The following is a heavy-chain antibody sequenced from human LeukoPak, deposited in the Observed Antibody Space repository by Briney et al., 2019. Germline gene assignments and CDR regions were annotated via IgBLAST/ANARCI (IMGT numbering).Heavy chain of an antibody. V-gene: IGHV3-7*01. J-gene: IGHJ4*02. CDR1: GFTFSRFW. Sequence: GGSLRLSCAASGFTFSRFWMSWVRQAPGKGPEWLANINQDESEKYYMGSVKGRFTISRDNAKNSLYLQMNSLRAEDTAVYYCAKDHVNAGRLDYWGQGTPVTVSS. CDR3: AKDHVNAGRLDY. D-gene: IGHD6-13*01. CDR2: INQDESEK.